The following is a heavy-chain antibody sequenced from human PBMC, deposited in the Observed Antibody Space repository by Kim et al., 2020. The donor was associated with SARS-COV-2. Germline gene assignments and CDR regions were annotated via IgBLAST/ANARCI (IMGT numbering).Heavy chain of an antibody. CDR1: GDSVSSNSAT. D-gene: IGHD3-10*01. Sequence: SQTLSLTCAISGDSVSSNSATWNWIRQSPSRGLEWLGWTYYRSKWYNEYSVSVKSRITITPDTSKNQFSLQLNSVTPEDTAVYYCARTLRDASGKKAFDIWGQGTLVPVSS. J-gene: IGHJ3*02. CDR2: TYYRSKWYN. CDR3: ARTLRDASGKKAFDI. V-gene: IGHV6-1*01.